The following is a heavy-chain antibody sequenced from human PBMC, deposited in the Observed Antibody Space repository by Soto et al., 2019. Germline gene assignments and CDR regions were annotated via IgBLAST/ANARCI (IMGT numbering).Heavy chain of an antibody. Sequence: ASVKVSCKASGGTFSSYTISWVRQAPGQGLEWMGRIIPILGIANYAQKFQGRVTITADKSTSTAYMELSSLRSEDTAVYYCATLTIFGVVTHDAFDIWGQGTMVTVSS. CDR3: ATLTIFGVVTHDAFDI. V-gene: IGHV1-69*02. D-gene: IGHD3-3*01. CDR1: GGTFSSYT. CDR2: IIPILGIA. J-gene: IGHJ3*02.